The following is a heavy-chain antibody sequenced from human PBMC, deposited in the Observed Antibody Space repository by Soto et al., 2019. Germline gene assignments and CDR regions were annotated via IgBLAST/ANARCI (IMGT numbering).Heavy chain of an antibody. CDR3: ARDHQLDIGEGVAWLN. J-gene: IGHJ4*02. D-gene: IGHD2-15*01. V-gene: IGHV1-18*04. CDR2: ISAYNGKT. Sequence: QVQLVQSGAEVKKPGASVKVSCKASGYTFTSYGISWVRQAPGQGLEWMGWISAYNGKTNYAQKLQGRVTITTDTSTRTAYMELRGLRSDDTTVYYCARDHQLDIGEGVAWLNWGQGTLVTVSS. CDR1: GYTFTSYG.